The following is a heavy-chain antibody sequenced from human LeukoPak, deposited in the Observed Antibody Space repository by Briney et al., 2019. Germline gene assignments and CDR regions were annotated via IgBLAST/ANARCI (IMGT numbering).Heavy chain of an antibody. CDR2: IYYSGST. CDR1: GGSISSYY. D-gene: IGHD6-13*01. V-gene: IGHV4-59*08. J-gene: IGHJ3*02. Sequence: SETLSLTCTVSGGSISSYYWSWIRQPPGKGLEWIGYIYYSGSTNYNPSLKSRVTISVDTSKNQFSLKLSSVTAADTAAYYCARHHGSSWYFYAFDIWGQGTMVTVSS. CDR3: ARHHGSSWYFYAFDI.